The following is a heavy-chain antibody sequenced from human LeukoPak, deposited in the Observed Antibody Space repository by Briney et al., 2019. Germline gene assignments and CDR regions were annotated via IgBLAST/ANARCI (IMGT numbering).Heavy chain of an antibody. CDR3: AKDQVDCSSSNCYERGFDY. D-gene: IGHD2-2*01. J-gene: IGHJ4*02. CDR1: GFTFNNYR. Sequence: GGSLRLSCAASGFTFNNYRMNWVRQAPGKGLEWVSAISGSGGSTYYADSVKGRFTISRDNSKNTLYLQMTSLRDEDTAVYYCAKDQVDCSSSNCYERGFDYWGQGTLVTVSS. V-gene: IGHV3-23*01. CDR2: ISGSGGST.